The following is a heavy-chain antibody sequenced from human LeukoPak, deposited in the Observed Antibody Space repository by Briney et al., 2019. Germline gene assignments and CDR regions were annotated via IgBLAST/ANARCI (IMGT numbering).Heavy chain of an antibody. CDR2: INAGNGNT. D-gene: IGHD2/OR15-2a*01. CDR3: AIGHLGLSIDY. J-gene: IGHJ4*02. CDR1: GYTFTTYT. V-gene: IGHV1-3*01. Sequence: ASVKVSCKASGYTFTTYTIHWVRQAPGQRLEWMGWINAGNGNTRYSQKFQGRVTITRDTSATTAYMELSSLRSEDTAVYYCAIGHLGLSIDYWGQGTLVTVSS.